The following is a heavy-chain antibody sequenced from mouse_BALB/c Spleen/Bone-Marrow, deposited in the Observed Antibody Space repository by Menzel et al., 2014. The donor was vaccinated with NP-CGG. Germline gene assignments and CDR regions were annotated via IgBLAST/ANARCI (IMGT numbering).Heavy chain of an antibody. CDR1: GFTFSTYA. D-gene: IGHD1-1*01. CDR2: ISSGGSYT. J-gene: IGHJ3*01. Sequence: EVQGVESGGVLVKPGGSLKLSCAASGFTFSTYAMSWVRQSPEKRLEWVAEISSGGSYTYYPDTVTGRFTISSDNAKNTLYLEMSSLRSEDTAMYYCARDGYGSSDWGQGTLVTVSA. CDR3: ARDGYGSSD. V-gene: IGHV5-9-4*01.